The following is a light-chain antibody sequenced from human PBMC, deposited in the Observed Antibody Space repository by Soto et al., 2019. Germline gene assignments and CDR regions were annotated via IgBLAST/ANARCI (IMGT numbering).Light chain of an antibody. Sequence: VLTQSTATLSVSPGERATRSCRASQSVSSNLAWYQQKPGQAPRLLIYGASTRATGIPARFSGSGSGTEFTLTISGLQSEDFAVYYCQQYNNWPQTSGQGTKVDIK. CDR2: GAS. CDR1: QSVSSN. CDR3: QQYNNWPQT. V-gene: IGKV3-15*01. J-gene: IGKJ1*01.